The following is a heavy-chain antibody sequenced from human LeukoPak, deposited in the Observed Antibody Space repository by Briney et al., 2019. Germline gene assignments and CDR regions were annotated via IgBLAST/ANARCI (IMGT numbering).Heavy chain of an antibody. CDR1: GFTFDDYA. Sequence: GGSLRLSCAASGFTFDDYAMHWVRQAPGKGLEWVSGISWNSGSIGYVDSVKGRFTISRDNAKNSLYLQMNSLRAEDTAVYYCARHDGDYSDYFDYWGQGTPVTVSS. D-gene: IGHD4-17*01. V-gene: IGHV3-9*01. CDR3: ARHDGDYSDYFDY. CDR2: ISWNSGSI. J-gene: IGHJ4*02.